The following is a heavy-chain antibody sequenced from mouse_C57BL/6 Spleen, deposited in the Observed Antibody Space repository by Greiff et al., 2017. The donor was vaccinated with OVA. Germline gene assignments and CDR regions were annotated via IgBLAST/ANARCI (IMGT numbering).Heavy chain of an antibody. CDR2: INPNNGGT. CDR3: ARKIPYYYGSSYFDY. D-gene: IGHD1-1*01. J-gene: IGHJ2*01. Sequence: VQLKESGPELVKPGASVKMSCKASGYTFTDYNMHWVKQSHGKSLEWIGYINPNNGGTSYNQKFKGKATLTVNKSSSTAYMELRSLTSEDSAVYYCARKIPYYYGSSYFDYWGQGTTLTVSS. CDR1: GYTFTDYN. V-gene: IGHV1-22*01.